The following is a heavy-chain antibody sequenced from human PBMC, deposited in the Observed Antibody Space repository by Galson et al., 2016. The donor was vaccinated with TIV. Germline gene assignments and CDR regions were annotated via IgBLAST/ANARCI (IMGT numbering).Heavy chain of an antibody. CDR1: GFSFSNSW. J-gene: IGHJ5*02. D-gene: IGHD6-19*01. V-gene: IGHV5-51*01. Sequence: QSGAEVKKPGESLTISCKGSGFSFSNSWISWVRQKPGKDLEWLAIIYPDNSVTRYSPSFEGQVTLSADMSTRTAYLQWSILKAADTALYYCARRGTYTTGWYGEFDPWGQGTRVTVSS. CDR3: ARRGTYTTGWYGEFDP. CDR2: IYPDNSVT.